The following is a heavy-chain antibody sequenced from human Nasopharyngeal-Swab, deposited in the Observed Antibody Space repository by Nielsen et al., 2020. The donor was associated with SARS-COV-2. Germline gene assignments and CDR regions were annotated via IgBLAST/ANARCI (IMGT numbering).Heavy chain of an antibody. V-gene: IGHV4-59*02. Sequence: SETLSLTCTVSAASVTTYYWGWIRQSPGKGLEWIAYITDTGRTKYNPSLETRVTIPQDTSRTRFSLRLTSVTAAETAMYYCAGIPYGGGHSSYGWFDLWGQGILVTVSS. CDR1: AASVTTYY. CDR2: ITDTGRT. D-gene: IGHD2-21*02. J-gene: IGHJ5*02. CDR3: AGIPYGGGHSSYGWFDL.